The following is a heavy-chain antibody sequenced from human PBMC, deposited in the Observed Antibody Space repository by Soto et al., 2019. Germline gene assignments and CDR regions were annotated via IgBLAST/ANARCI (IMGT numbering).Heavy chain of an antibody. Sequence: GESLKISCKGSGYSFTSYWISWVRQMPGKGLEWMGRIDPSDSYTNYSPSFQGHVTISADKSISTAYLQWSSLKASDTAMYYCATPPYYYDSSGYSPDAFDIWGQGTMVTVSS. V-gene: IGHV5-10-1*01. CDR2: IDPSDSYT. CDR3: ATPPYYYDSSGYSPDAFDI. D-gene: IGHD3-22*01. CDR1: GYSFTSYW. J-gene: IGHJ3*02.